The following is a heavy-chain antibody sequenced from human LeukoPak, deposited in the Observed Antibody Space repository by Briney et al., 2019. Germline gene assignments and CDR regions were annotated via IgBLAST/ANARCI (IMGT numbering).Heavy chain of an antibody. V-gene: IGHV3-53*01. Sequence: GGSLRLSCAASGFTVSSNYMSWVRQAPGKGLEWGSVIYSGGSTYYADSVKGRFTISRDNSKNTLYLQMNSLRAEDTAVYYCAREPSSARSGRIVGALYFDYWGPGTLVTVSS. J-gene: IGHJ4*02. D-gene: IGHD1-26*01. CDR3: AREPSSARSGRIVGALYFDY. CDR1: GFTVSSNY. CDR2: IYSGGST.